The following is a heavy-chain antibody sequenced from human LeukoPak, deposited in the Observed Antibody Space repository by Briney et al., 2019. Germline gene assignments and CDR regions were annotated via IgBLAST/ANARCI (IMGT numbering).Heavy chain of an antibody. D-gene: IGHD3-22*01. J-gene: IGHJ4*02. CDR2: ISSSSSYI. CDR1: GFTFSSYG. CDR3: ARDPPRATYYYDSSGYYAGEEGDY. Sequence: PGGSLRLSCAASGFTFSSYGMHWVRQAPGKGLEWVSSISSSSSYIYYADSVKGRFTISRDNAKNSLYLQMNSLRAEDTAVYYRARDPPRATYYYDSSGYYAGEEGDYWGQGTLVTVSS. V-gene: IGHV3-21*01.